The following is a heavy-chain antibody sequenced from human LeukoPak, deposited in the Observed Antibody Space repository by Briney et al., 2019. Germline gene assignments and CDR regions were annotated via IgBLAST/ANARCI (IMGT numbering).Heavy chain of an antibody. CDR1: GFTFSSHV. J-gene: IGHJ3*02. Sequence: GGSLRQTCAASGFTFSSHVFHWVRQAPGKGLEWVAVIAYDGSSEYYADSVKGRFTISRDNYKKTLYLQMNSLRAEDTAVYYCAKDRDIAVAGTDDAFDIWGHATKVTLSS. V-gene: IGHV3-30*18. CDR3: AKDRDIAVAGTDDAFDI. CDR2: IAYDGSSE. D-gene: IGHD6-13*01.